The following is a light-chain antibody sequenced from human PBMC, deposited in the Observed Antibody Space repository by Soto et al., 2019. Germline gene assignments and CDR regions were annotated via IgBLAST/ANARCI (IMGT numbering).Light chain of an antibody. CDR2: GAS. J-gene: IGKJ2*01. CDR1: QSVASNN. V-gene: IGKV3-20*01. Sequence: EIVLTQSPGTLSLSPGERATLSCRASQSVASNNLAWYQQKPGQAPRLLIYGASTRATGIPDRFSGSGSGTDFTLTISRLEPEDFAVYYCQQFGSSPSYTFGQGTKLEIK. CDR3: QQFGSSPSYT.